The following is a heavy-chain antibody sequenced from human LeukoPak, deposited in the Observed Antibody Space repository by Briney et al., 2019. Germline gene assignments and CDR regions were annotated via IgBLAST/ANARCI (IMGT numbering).Heavy chain of an antibody. CDR3: ARAWGTRRKYFDY. V-gene: IGHV4-34*01. Sequence: SETLSLTCAVYGGSFSGYYWSWIRQPPGKGLEWIGEINHSGSTNYNPSPKSRVTISVDTSKNQFSLKLSSVTAADTAVYYCARAWGTRRKYFDYWGQGTLVTVSS. CDR1: GGSFSGYY. CDR2: INHSGST. J-gene: IGHJ4*02. D-gene: IGHD3-16*01.